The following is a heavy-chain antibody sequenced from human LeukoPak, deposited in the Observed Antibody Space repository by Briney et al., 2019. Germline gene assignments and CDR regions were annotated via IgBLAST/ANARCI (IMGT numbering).Heavy chain of an antibody. CDR1: GFTFSSYG. CDR3: AKGRNYGSGSYVFDY. V-gene: IGHV3-23*01. D-gene: IGHD3-10*01. Sequence: GGTLRLSCAASGFTFSSYGMSWVRQAPGKGLEWVSRISGRGDTTNYADSVKGRFTISRDNSKNTVDLQMDSLRADDTAVYYCAKGRNYGSGSYVFDYWGQGTLVTASS. J-gene: IGHJ4*02. CDR2: ISGRGDTT.